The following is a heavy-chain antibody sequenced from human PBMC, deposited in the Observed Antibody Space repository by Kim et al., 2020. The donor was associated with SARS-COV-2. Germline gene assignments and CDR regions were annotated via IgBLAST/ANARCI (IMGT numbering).Heavy chain of an antibody. CDR3: ARGGDYCGGGSCYHWFDP. CDR2: IYYTGST. CDR1: GGSISSYY. Sequence: SETLSLTCTVSGGSISSYYWSWIRQSPGTGLEWIGYIYYTGSTNYNPSLKSRVTISVDTSWTQFSLKLTSVTAADTAVYYCARGGDYCGGGSCYHWFDPWGQGTLVTVSS. D-gene: IGHD2-15*01. J-gene: IGHJ5*02. V-gene: IGHV4-59*08.